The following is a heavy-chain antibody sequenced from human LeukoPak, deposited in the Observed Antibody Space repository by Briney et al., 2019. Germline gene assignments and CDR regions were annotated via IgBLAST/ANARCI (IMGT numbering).Heavy chain of an antibody. CDR3: ARGRGYSSTG. CDR2: ISHSGST. J-gene: IGHJ4*02. Sequence: SETLSLTCAGNSGSFSGYYWSWIRQPPGKGLEWIGEISHSGSTNYNPSLKSRVTISVDTFKKQFSLKLSTVTAADTAVYYCARGRGYSSTGWGQGTLVTVSS. D-gene: IGHD6-19*01. V-gene: IGHV4-34*01. CDR1: SGSFSGYY.